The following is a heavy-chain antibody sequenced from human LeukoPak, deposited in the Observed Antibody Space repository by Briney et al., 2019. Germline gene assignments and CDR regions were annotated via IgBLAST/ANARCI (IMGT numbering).Heavy chain of an antibody. D-gene: IGHD3-3*01. CDR2: INPNSGGT. J-gene: IGHJ5*02. Sequence: ASVKVSCKASGYTFTGYYLHWVRQAPGQGLEWMGCINPNSGGTNYAQSFQGRVAMTRDTSISTAYMELSSLKSDDTAVYYCARDHFDLWSGYSLLNYFDPRGQGTLVTVSS. CDR1: GYTFTGYY. V-gene: IGHV1-2*02. CDR3: ARDHFDLWSGYSLLNYFDP.